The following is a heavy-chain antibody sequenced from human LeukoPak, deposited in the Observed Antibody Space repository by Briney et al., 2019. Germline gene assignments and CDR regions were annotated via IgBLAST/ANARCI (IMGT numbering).Heavy chain of an antibody. CDR3: AKNSPGIFGVVIIPFDY. CDR1: GFTFSSYS. CDR2: ISGSGGST. J-gene: IGHJ4*02. Sequence: GGSLRLSCAASGFTFSSYSMNWVRQAPGEGLEWVSAISGSGGSTYYADSAKGRFTISRDNSKNTLYLQMNSLRAEDTAVYYCAKNSPGIFGVVIIPFDYWGQGTLVTVSS. D-gene: IGHD3-3*01. V-gene: IGHV3-23*01.